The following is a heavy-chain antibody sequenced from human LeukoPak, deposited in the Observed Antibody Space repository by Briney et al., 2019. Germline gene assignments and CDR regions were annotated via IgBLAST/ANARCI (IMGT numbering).Heavy chain of an antibody. CDR2: IYYSGST. J-gene: IGHJ4*02. D-gene: IGHD6-19*01. CDR3: ARAPYSSGSMGY. V-gene: IGHV4-59*01. CDR1: GGSISSYY. Sequence: KPSETLSLTCTVSGGSISSYYWSWIRQPPGKGLEWIGYIYYSGSTNYNPSLKSRVTISVDTSKNQFSLKLSSVTAADTAVYYCARAPYSSGSMGYWGQGTLVTVSS.